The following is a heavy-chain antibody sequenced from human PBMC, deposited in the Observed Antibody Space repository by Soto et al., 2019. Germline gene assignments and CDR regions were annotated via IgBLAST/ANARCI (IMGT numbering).Heavy chain of an antibody. CDR2: ISGTGGSA. D-gene: IGHD5-12*01. J-gene: IGHJ4*02. V-gene: IGHV3-23*01. CDR1: GFNFSGHA. CDR3: AKEIYIVTSISYDS. Sequence: GGSMRLSCAASGFNFSGHARSWVRQAPGKGLEWVASISGTGGSAYFADSVKGRFTISRDKSKKTLFLQMNSLRAEDTAIYYCAKEIYIVTSISYDSWGQGALVTVS.